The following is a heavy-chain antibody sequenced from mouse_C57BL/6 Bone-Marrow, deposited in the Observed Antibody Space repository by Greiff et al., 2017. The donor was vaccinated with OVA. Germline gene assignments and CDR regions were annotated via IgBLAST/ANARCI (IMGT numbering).Heavy chain of an antibody. Sequence: QVQLQQSGAELVRPGPSVKVSCKASGYAFTNYLIEWVKQRPGQGLEWIGVINPGSGGTNYNEKFKGKATLTADKSSSTAYMQLSSLTSEDSAVYFCARVSSEAFDYWGQGTTLTVSS. V-gene: IGHV1-54*01. CDR3: ARVSSEAFDY. CDR1: GYAFTNYL. D-gene: IGHD1-1*01. J-gene: IGHJ2*01. CDR2: INPGSGGT.